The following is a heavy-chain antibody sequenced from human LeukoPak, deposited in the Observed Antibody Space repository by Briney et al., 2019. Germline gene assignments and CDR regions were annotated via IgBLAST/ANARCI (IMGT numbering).Heavy chain of an antibody. D-gene: IGHD2-15*01. Sequence: PSETLSLTCTVSGGSISSSSYYWGWIRQPPGKGLEWIGSIYYSGSTYYNPSLKSRVTISVDTSKNQFSLKLSSVTAADTAVYYCARDNCSGGSCYSGYWGQGTLVTVSS. CDR3: ARDNCSGGSCYSGY. CDR1: GGSISSSSYY. V-gene: IGHV4-39*07. CDR2: IYYSGST. J-gene: IGHJ4*02.